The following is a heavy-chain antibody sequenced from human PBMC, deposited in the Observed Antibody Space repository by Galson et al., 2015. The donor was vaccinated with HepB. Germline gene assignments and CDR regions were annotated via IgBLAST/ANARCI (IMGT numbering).Heavy chain of an antibody. CDR1: GYTFINYG. D-gene: IGHD2-21*01. CDR3: ARDRKVVKWPFKSDY. Sequence: SVKVSCKASGYTFINYGINWVRQAPGQGLEWMGWISVYTGSTNYAQKFQGRVTMTTDTSTTTVYMELRSLRSDDTAVYYCARDRKVVKWPFKSDYWGQGTLVTVSS. J-gene: IGHJ4*02. CDR2: ISVYTGST. V-gene: IGHV1-18*01.